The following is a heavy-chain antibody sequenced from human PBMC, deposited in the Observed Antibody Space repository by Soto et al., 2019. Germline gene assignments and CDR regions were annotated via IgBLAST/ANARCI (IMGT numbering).Heavy chain of an antibody. CDR2: IKQDGSEK. Sequence: ESGGGLVQPGGSLRLSCAASGFTFSSYWMSWVRQAPGKGLEWVANIKQDGSEKYYVDSVKGRFTISRDNAKNSLYLQMNSLRAEDTAVYYCARATVTPKYYYYYYMDVWGKGTTVTVSS. D-gene: IGHD4-4*01. V-gene: IGHV3-7*01. CDR3: ARATVTPKYYYYYYMDV. CDR1: GFTFSSYW. J-gene: IGHJ6*03.